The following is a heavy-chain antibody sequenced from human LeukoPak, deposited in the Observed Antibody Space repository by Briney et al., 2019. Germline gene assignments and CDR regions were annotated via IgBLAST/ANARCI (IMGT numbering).Heavy chain of an antibody. CDR1: GYSFTSYW. J-gene: IGHJ4*02. V-gene: IGHV5-51*01. CDR3: AGQRRSSGWPNDY. CDR2: IYPDDSDT. Sequence: GESLKISCKGSGYSFTSYWIAWVRQMPGKGLEWMGIIYPDDSDTRYSPSFQGQVTITADKSISTAYLQWSSLKASDNAMYYCAGQRRSSGWPNDYWGQGTLVTVSS. D-gene: IGHD6-19*01.